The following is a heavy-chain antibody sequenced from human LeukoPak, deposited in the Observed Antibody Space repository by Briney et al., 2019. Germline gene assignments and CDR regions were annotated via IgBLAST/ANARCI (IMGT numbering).Heavy chain of an antibody. V-gene: IGHV3-66*02. D-gene: IGHD1-14*01. Sequence: GGFLRLSCAASGFTVSSNYMSWVRQAPGKGLEWVSVISSGGSTYYADSVKGRFTISRDNSKNTLYLQMNSLRAEDTAVYYCARDRVFDYWGQGTLVTVSS. J-gene: IGHJ4*02. CDR1: GFTVSSNY. CDR2: ISSGGST. CDR3: ARDRVFDY.